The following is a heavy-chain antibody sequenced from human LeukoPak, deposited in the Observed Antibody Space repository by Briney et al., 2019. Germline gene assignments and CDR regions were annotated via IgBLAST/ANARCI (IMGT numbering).Heavy chain of an antibody. V-gene: IGHV3-30*04. J-gene: IGHJ4*02. Sequence: GGSLRLSCAASGFTFSSYAMHWVRQAPGKGLEWVAVISYDGSNKYYADSVKGRFTISRDNSKNTLYLQMNSLRAEDTAVYYCARGRIAVAGLDYWGQGTLVTVSS. CDR3: ARGRIAVAGLDY. CDR1: GFTFSSYA. CDR2: ISYDGSNK. D-gene: IGHD6-19*01.